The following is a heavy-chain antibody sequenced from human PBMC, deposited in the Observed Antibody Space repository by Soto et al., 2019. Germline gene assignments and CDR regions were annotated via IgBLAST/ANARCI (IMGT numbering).Heavy chain of an antibody. Sequence: KGLGASVKVSCKASGYTFTSYDINWVRQATGQGLEWMGWMNPNSGNTGYAQKFQGRVTMTRNTSISTAYMELSSLRSEDTAVYYCARGEDIVVVPAANYYYYYYMDVWGKGTTVTVSS. CDR1: GYTFTSYD. CDR2: MNPNSGNT. D-gene: IGHD2-2*01. V-gene: IGHV1-8*01. CDR3: ARGEDIVVVPAANYYYYYYMDV. J-gene: IGHJ6*03.